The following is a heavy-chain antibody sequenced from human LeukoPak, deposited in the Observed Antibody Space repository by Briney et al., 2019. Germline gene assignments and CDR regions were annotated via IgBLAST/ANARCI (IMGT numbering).Heavy chain of an antibody. CDR2: INHSGST. CDR3: ARGWAMGATGVARWFDP. J-gene: IGHJ5*02. Sequence: SETLSLTCAVYGGSFSGYYWSWIRQPPGKGLEWIGEINHSGSTNYNPSLKSRVTISVDTSKNQFSLKLSSVTAADTAAYYCARGWAMGATGVARWFDPWGQGTLVTVSS. CDR1: GGSFSGYY. D-gene: IGHD1-26*01. V-gene: IGHV4-34*01.